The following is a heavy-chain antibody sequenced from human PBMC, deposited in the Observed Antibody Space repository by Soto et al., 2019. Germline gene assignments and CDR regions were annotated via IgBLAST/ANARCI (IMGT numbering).Heavy chain of an antibody. CDR3: ARDAPGVAPY. CDR1: GGSIIDGQTY. Sequence: QVQLQESGPGLVKPSQTLSLTCTVPGGSIIDGQTYLNWIRQHPERGLEWMGYINYRGTTNYSPALQSRILISIDTSKNQFSLRLTSVTAADTAVYYCARDAPGVAPYWGQGTLVTVSS. D-gene: IGHD2-15*01. V-gene: IGHV4-31*03. J-gene: IGHJ4*02. CDR2: INYRGTT.